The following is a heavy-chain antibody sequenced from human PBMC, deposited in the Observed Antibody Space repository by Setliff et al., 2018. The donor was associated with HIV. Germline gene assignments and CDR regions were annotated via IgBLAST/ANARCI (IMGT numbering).Heavy chain of an antibody. CDR1: GYTFTTYG. Sequence: ASVKVSCKASGYTFTTYGISWVRQAPGQGPEWMGWINTETGNPMYAQGFRGRLVFSLDTSVSTAYLQISSLKTEDTAMYYCARVGSYWSTFDYWGQGALVTVSS. D-gene: IGHD1-26*01. CDR2: INTETGNP. V-gene: IGHV7-4-1*02. CDR3: ARVGSYWSTFDY. J-gene: IGHJ4*02.